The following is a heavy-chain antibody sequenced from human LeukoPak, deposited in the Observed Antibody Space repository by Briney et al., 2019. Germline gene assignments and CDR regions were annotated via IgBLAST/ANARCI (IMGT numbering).Heavy chain of an antibody. J-gene: IGHJ4*02. V-gene: IGHV3-23*01. CDR1: GFAFSSYA. Sequence: GGSLRLSCAASGFAFSSYAMSWVRQAPGKGLEWVSAISGSGGNTYYADSVRGRFTISRDNSKNTLYLQMNSLRAEDTAVYYCAKDRMVYARNFDYWGQGTLVTVS. CDR3: AKDRMVYARNFDY. CDR2: ISGSGGNT. D-gene: IGHD2-8*01.